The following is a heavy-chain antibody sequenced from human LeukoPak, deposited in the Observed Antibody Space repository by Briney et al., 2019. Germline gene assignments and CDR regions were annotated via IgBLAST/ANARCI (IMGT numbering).Heavy chain of an antibody. D-gene: IGHD3-10*01. CDR2: INVGNGDT. V-gene: IGHV1-3*01. J-gene: IGHJ4*02. Sequence: ASVKVSCKASGYNFITYAMHWVRQAPGQGLEWMGYINVGNGDTKYSQKFQGRVTFTRDTSASIAYMELSSLTSEDTAIYYCARKNYGHRHPYDYWGQGTLVTVSS. CDR1: GYNFITYA. CDR3: ARKNYGHRHPYDY.